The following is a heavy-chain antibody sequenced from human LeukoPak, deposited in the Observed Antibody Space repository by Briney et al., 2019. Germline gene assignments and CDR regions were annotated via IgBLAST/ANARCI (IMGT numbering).Heavy chain of an antibody. CDR3: ARTDYGDYSYYFDY. J-gene: IGHJ4*02. D-gene: IGHD4-17*01. CDR2: ISAHNGNT. CDR1: GYSFSSYG. V-gene: IGHV1-18*01. Sequence: GASVKVSCKASGYSFSSYGISWVRQAPGQGLEWMGWISAHNGNTNYAQNVQGRVTMTTDTSTSTAYMELRSLRSDDTAVYPCARTDYGDYSYYFDYWGQGTLVTVSS.